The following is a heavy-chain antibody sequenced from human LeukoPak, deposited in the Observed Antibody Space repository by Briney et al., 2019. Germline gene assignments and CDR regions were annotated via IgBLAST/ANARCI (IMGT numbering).Heavy chain of an antibody. V-gene: IGHV3-21*01. J-gene: IGHJ4*02. D-gene: IGHD3-22*01. CDR1: GFTFSSYS. Sequence: GGSLRLSCEASGFTFSSYSMNWVRQAPGKGLEWVSSISSSSRYMYYADSVKGRFTISRDNAKNSLYLQMNSLRAEDTAVYYCARGNYDSSGTVDYWGQGTLVTVSS. CDR3: ARGNYDSSGTVDY. CDR2: ISSSSRYM.